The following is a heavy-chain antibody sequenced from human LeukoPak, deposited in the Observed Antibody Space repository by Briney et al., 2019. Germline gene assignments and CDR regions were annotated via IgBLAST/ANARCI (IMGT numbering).Heavy chain of an antibody. CDR3: AKDPGYDILTGYFDH. CDR2: IRYDGNNK. Sequence: GGSLRLSCAASGFTFSSYGMHWVRQAPGKGLEWVAFIRYDGNNKYSADSVKGRFTISRDNSKNTLYLQMNSLRAEDTAFYYCAKDPGYDILTGYFDHWGQGTLVTVSS. CDR1: GFTFSSYG. D-gene: IGHD3-9*01. V-gene: IGHV3-30*02. J-gene: IGHJ4*02.